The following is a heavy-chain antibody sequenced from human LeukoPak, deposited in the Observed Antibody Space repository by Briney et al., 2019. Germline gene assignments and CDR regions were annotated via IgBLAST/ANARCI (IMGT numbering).Heavy chain of an antibody. CDR2: IYYSGST. D-gene: IGHD6-19*01. J-gene: IGHJ4*02. V-gene: IGHV4-59*01. CDR1: GGSISSYY. CDR3: ARGGSGWLID. Sequence: SSETLSLTCTVSGGSISSYYWSWIRQPPGKGLEWIGYIYYSGSTNYNPSLKSRVTISVDTSRNQFSLTLSSVTAADTAVYYCARGGSGWLIDWGQGTLVTVSS.